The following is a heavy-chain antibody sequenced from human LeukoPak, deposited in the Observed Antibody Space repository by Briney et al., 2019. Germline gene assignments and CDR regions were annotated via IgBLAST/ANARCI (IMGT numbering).Heavy chain of an antibody. J-gene: IGHJ5*02. V-gene: IGHV4-34*01. Sequence: SETLSLTCAVYGGSFSGYYWSWIRQPPGKGREWIGEINHRGSTNYTPSLKSRVTISVDTSKNHFSLKLSAVTAPDTAVYYCARQIRGLRYWFDPWGQGTLVTVSS. CDR2: INHRGST. CDR3: ARQIRGLRYWFDP. CDR1: GGSFSGYY. D-gene: IGHD5-12*01.